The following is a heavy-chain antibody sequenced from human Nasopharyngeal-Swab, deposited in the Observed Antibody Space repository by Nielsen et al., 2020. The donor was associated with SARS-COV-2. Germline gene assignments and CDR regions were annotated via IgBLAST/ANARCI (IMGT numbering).Heavy chain of an antibody. V-gene: IGHV3-30-3*01. CDR3: ARDESGSSSFDY. Sequence: GECLKISCAASGLTFSSYAMPWGRQAPGKGLEWVAVISYDGSNKYYADSVKGRFTISRDNSKNTLYLQMNSLRAEDTAVYYCARDESGSSSFDYWGQGTLVTVSS. CDR1: GLTFSSYA. J-gene: IGHJ4*02. CDR2: ISYDGSNK. D-gene: IGHD1-26*01.